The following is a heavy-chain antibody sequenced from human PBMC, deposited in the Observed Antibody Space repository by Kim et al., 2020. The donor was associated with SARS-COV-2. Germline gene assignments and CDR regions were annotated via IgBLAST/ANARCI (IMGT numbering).Heavy chain of an antibody. CDR3: ARSEVVVVAASAFPYYYYGMDV. Sequence: SVKVSCKASGGTFSSYAISWVRQAPGQGLEWMGGIIPIFGTANYAQKFQGRVTITADESTSTAYMELSSLRSEDTAVYYCARSEVVVVAASAFPYYYYGMDVWGQGTTVTVSS. CDR1: GGTFSSYA. D-gene: IGHD2-15*01. J-gene: IGHJ6*02. V-gene: IGHV1-69*13. CDR2: IIPIFGTA.